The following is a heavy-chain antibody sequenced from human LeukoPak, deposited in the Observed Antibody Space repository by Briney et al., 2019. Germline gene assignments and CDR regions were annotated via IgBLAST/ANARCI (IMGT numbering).Heavy chain of an antibody. Sequence: SETLSLTCAVYGGSFSGYYWSWIRQPPGKGLEWIGEINHSGSTNYNPSLKSRVTISVDTSKNQFSLKLSSVTAADTAVYYCARVGGGQLADYWGQGTLVTVSS. V-gene: IGHV4-34*01. J-gene: IGHJ4*02. CDR2: INHSGST. D-gene: IGHD2-15*01. CDR3: ARVGGGQLADY. CDR1: GGSFSGYY.